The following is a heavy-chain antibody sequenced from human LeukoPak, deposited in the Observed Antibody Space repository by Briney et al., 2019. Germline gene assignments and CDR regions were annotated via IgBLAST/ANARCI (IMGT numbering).Heavy chain of an antibody. J-gene: IGHJ4*02. D-gene: IGHD3-22*01. CDR3: ATALQYYFDTSGNFGY. CDR1: GFTFSSYW. Sequence: PGGSLRLSCAASGFTFSSYWMSWVRQAPGKGPEWVSYISSGSDTLYYADSVKGRFTISRDNAKNSLYLQMNSLRDEDTAVYYCATALQYYFDTSGNFGYWGQGTLVTVSS. CDR2: ISSGSDTL. V-gene: IGHV3-48*02.